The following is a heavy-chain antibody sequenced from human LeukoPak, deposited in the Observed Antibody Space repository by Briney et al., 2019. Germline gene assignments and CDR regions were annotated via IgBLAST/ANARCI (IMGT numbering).Heavy chain of an antibody. Sequence: GGSLRLSCAASGFTFSSYSMNWVRQAPGKGLEWVSYISSSSSTIYYADSVKGRFTISRDNSKNTLYLQMNSLRAEDTAVYYCARDPTPITTVSYGMDVWGQGTTVTVSS. CDR2: ISSSSSTI. J-gene: IGHJ6*02. CDR1: GFTFSSYS. D-gene: IGHD4-17*01. CDR3: ARDPTPITTVSYGMDV. V-gene: IGHV3-48*01.